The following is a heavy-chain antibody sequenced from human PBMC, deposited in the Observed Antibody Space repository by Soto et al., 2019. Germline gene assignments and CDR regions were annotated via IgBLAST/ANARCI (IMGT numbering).Heavy chain of an antibody. CDR3: AKGVDNGMVQ. D-gene: IGHD5-12*01. J-gene: IGHJ4*02. Sequence: GGSLRLSCAASGFTFSSYGMHWVRQAPGKGLEWVAVTSYDESDKYYADSVKGRFTISRDNSKNTLHLQMSSLRADDTAVYYCAKGVDNGMVQWGQGTPVTVSS. V-gene: IGHV3-30*18. CDR1: GFTFSSYG. CDR2: TSYDESDK.